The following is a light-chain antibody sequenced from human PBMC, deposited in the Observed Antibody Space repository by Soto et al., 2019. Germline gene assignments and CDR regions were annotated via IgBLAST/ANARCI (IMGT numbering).Light chain of an antibody. CDR2: RPS. Sequence: DIQMTQSPSTLSASVGDRVTITCRASQSIDRWLAWYQQKPGKAPKLLIYRPSSLESGVPPRFSGSGSGTGFTLTITSLQPDDLATYYCQPYKTYTSTFAQRTKLEIK. J-gene: IGKJ2*01. CDR1: QSIDRW. V-gene: IGKV1-5*03. CDR3: QPYKTYTST.